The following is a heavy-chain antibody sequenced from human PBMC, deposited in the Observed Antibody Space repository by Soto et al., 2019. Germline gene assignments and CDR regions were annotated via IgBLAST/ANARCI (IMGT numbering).Heavy chain of an antibody. CDR2: FDPEDGET. J-gene: IGHJ3*02. V-gene: IGHV1-24*01. CDR3: ATTIMITFGGVISNRALWAFDI. Sequence: GASVKVSCKVSGYTLTELSMHWVRQAPGKGLEWMGGFDPEDGETIYAQKFQGRVTMTEDTSTDTAYMELSSLRSEDTPVYYCATTIMITFGGVISNRALWAFDIWGQGTMVT. D-gene: IGHD3-16*02. CDR1: GYTLTELS.